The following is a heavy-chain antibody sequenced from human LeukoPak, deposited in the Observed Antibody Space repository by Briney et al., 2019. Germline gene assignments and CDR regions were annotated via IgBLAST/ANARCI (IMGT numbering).Heavy chain of an antibody. Sequence: GGSLRLSCAASGFTFSDYYMSWIRQAPGKGLEWVSYISSSGSTIYYADSVKGRFTISRDNAKSSLYLQMNSLRAEDTAVYYCAREGDYGDYRFDYWGQGTLVTVSS. D-gene: IGHD4-17*01. CDR3: AREGDYGDYRFDY. CDR1: GFTFSDYY. J-gene: IGHJ4*02. V-gene: IGHV3-11*01. CDR2: ISSSGSTI.